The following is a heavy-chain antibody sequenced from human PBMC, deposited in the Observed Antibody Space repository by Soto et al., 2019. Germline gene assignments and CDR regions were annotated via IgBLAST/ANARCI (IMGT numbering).Heavy chain of an antibody. CDR1: GYSISDPSH. CDR3: ARVHVMVVAGSTFDY. J-gene: IGHJ4*01. V-gene: IGHV4-38-2*02. CDR2: IYHGGTT. D-gene: IGHD2-21*02. Sequence: PSETLSLTCTVSGYSISDPSHWAWLRQAPGKGPEWIASIYHGGTTFYNPSLKSRISISVDTSNNQFSLKLRSVTAEDTAVYYCARVHVMVVAGSTFDYWGHGSLVTVSS.